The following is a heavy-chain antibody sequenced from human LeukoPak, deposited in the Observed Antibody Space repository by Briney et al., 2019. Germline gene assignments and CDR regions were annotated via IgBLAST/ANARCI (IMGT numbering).Heavy chain of an antibody. CDR3: ARAAPTSSSWYQYYFDY. CDR1: GYTLTELS. J-gene: IGHJ4*02. D-gene: IGHD6-13*01. Sequence: ASVKVSCKVSGYTLTELSMHWVRQAPGKGLEWMGGFDPEDGETIYAQKFQGRVTMTEDTSTDTAYMELSSLRSEDTAVYYCARAAPTSSSWYQYYFDYWGQGTLVTVSS. V-gene: IGHV1-24*01. CDR2: FDPEDGET.